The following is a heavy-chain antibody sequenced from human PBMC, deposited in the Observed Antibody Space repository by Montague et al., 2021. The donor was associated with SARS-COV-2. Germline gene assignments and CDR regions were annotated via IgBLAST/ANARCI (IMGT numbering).Heavy chain of an antibody. V-gene: IGHV4-59*13. CDR2: IYYTGST. CDR1: GGSISGYS. CDR3: SGDDYGEYAAF. J-gene: IGHJ4*02. D-gene: IGHD4-17*01. Sequence: SETLSLTCTVSGGSISGYSWRWIRQPRWKGLEWIGYIYYTGSTNNNPSFYSRASMSVDTSKNQFSLKLRSATAANTAVYSCSGDDYGEYAAFWGRGTLVNV.